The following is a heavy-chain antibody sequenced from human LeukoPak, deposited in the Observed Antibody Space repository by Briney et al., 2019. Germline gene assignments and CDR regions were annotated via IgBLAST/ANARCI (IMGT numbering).Heavy chain of an antibody. J-gene: IGHJ6*03. CDR3: ARRGYCSSISCFYHYYYMDV. CDR2: IKQDGSEK. V-gene: IGHV3-7*01. CDR1: GFTFSYYW. Sequence: GGSLRLSCAASGFTFSYYWMTWVRQAPGKGLEWVANIKQDGSEKYYVDSVRGRFTISRDNAKNSLYLQMKSLRAEDTAVYYRARRGYCSSISCFYHYYYMDVWGKGTTVTVSS. D-gene: IGHD2-2*01.